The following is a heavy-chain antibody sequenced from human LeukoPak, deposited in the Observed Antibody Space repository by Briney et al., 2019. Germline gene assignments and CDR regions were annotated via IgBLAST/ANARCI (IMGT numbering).Heavy chain of an antibody. V-gene: IGHV3-9*01. Sequence: GRSLRLSCAASGFTFDDYAMHWVRQAPGKGLEWVSGISWNSGSIGYADSVKGRFTISRDNAKNSLYLQMNSLRAEDTAVYYCAKDGYYYDSSYYGMDVWGQGTTVTVSS. CDR2: ISWNSGSI. J-gene: IGHJ6*02. CDR3: AKDGYYYDSSYYGMDV. CDR1: GFTFDDYA. D-gene: IGHD3-22*01.